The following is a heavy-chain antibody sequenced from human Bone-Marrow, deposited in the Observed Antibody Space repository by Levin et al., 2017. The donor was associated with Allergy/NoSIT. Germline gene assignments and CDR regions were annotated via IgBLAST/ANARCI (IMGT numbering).Heavy chain of an antibody. Sequence: LRLSCTVSGGSISSGGYYWSWIRQHPGKGLEWIGYIYYSGSTYYNPSLKSRVTISVDTSKNQFSLKLSSVTAADTAVYYCARCQMGGLADWGQGTLVTVSS. CDR1: GGSISSGGYY. CDR2: IYYSGST. D-gene: IGHD3-16*01. J-gene: IGHJ4*02. CDR3: ARCQMGGLAD. V-gene: IGHV4-31*03.